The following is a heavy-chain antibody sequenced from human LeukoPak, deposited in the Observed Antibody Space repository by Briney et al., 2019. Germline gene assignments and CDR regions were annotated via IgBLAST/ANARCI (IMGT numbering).Heavy chain of an antibody. CDR3: ARGLGIGWFDP. J-gene: IGHJ5*02. V-gene: IGHV1-46*01. Sequence: ASVKVSCKASGSTFTSYYMHWLRQAPGQGLERIGIINPSGVSTIYEQIFQGRVTMTRDTSTSTVYMALSSLRSEDRAVYYCARGLGIGWFDPWGQGTLVTVSS. CDR2: INPSGVST. D-gene: IGHD7-27*01. CDR1: GSTFTSYY.